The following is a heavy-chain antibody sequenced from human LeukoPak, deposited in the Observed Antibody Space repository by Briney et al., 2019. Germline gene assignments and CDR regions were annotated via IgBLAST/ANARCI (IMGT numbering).Heavy chain of an antibody. V-gene: IGHV3-15*01. CDR3: TTADTAMVTSDFDY. CDR2: IKSKTDGGTT. D-gene: IGHD5-18*01. CDR1: GFTFSNAW. Sequence: GGSLRLSCAASGFTFSNAWMSWVRQAPGKGLEWVGRIKSKTDGGTTDYAAPVKGRFTISRDDSKNTLYLQMNSLKTEDTAVYYCTTADTAMVTSDFDYWGQGTLVTVSS. J-gene: IGHJ4*02.